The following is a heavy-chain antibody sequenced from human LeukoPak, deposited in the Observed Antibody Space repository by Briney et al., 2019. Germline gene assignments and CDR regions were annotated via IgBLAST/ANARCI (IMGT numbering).Heavy chain of an antibody. CDR2: TRNKANDYTT. CDR3: ARERSSGSYFLGSFDN. Sequence: GGSLRLSCTASGFTFSDHFMDWVRQAPGKGLEWVGRTRNKANDYTTEHAASVRGRFSISRDDSTNSLYLQMRSLQTEDTAMYYCARERSSGSYFLGSFDNWGQGTLVTVSS. CDR1: GFTFSDHF. D-gene: IGHD1-26*01. V-gene: IGHV3-72*01. J-gene: IGHJ4*02.